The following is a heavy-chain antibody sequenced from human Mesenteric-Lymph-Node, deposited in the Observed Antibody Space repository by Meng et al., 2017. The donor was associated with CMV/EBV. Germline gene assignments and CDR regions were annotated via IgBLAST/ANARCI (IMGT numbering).Heavy chain of an antibody. CDR1: GFTFSSYS. J-gene: IGHJ4*02. CDR3: ARPVTSHPYSFGY. Sequence: GGSLRLSCAASGFTFSSYSMNWVRQAPGKGLEWVSYISSSGSTIYYADSVKGRFTSSRDDAKNSLYLQLNSLRAEDTAVYYCARPVTSHPYSFGYWVPGTLVTVSS. CDR2: ISSSGSTI. V-gene: IGHV3-48*04.